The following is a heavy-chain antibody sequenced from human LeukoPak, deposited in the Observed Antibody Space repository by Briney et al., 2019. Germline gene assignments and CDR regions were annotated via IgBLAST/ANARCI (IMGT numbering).Heavy chain of an antibody. J-gene: IGHJ6*02. V-gene: IGHV3-23*01. Sequence: GGSLRLSCAASGFTFSSYAMSWVRQAPGKGREWVSAISGSGGSTYYADSVKGRFTISRDNSKNTLYLQMNSLRAEDTAVYYCARGKDSSGWYMGGYYYYGMDVWGQGTTVTVSS. CDR2: ISGSGGST. CDR1: GFTFSSYA. CDR3: ARGKDSSGWYMGGYYYYGMDV. D-gene: IGHD6-19*01.